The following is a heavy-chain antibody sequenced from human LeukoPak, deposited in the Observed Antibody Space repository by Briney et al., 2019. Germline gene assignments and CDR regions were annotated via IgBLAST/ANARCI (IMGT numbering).Heavy chain of an antibody. CDR1: GFTFSSYS. CDR3: ARAYGEGYYDSSGYYDY. D-gene: IGHD3-22*01. Sequence: GGSLRLSCAASGFTFSSYSMNWVRQAPGKGLEWVSSISSSSSYIYYADSVKGRFTISRDNAKNSLYLQMNSLRAEDTAVYYCARAYGEGYYDSSGYYDYWGQGTLVTVSS. CDR2: ISSSSSYI. J-gene: IGHJ4*02. V-gene: IGHV3-21*01.